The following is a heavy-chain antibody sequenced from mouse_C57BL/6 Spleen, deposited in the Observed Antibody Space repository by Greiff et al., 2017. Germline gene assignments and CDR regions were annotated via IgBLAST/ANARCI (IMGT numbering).Heavy chain of an antibody. CDR1: GYTFTSYW. Sequence: QVQLQQPGAELVMPGASVKLSCKASGYTFTSYWMHWVKQRPGQGLEWIGEIDPSDSYTNYNQKFKGKSTLTVYKSSSTAYMQLSSLTSEDSAVYYCARKATVVDPFDYWGKGTTLTVSS. CDR2: IDPSDSYT. V-gene: IGHV1-69*01. CDR3: ARKATVVDPFDY. D-gene: IGHD1-1*01. J-gene: IGHJ2*01.